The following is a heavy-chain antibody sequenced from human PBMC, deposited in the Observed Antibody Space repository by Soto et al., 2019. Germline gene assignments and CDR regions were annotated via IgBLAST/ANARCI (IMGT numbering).Heavy chain of an antibody. Sequence: LRLSCAASGFTFSDYYMSWIRQAPGKGLEWVSYISSSGSTIYYADSVKGRFTISRDNAKNSLYLQMNSLRAEDTAVYYCARDRGMVGATKFQYYYYGMDVWGQGTTVTVS. CDR2: ISSSGSTI. CDR1: GFTFSDYY. D-gene: IGHD1-26*01. J-gene: IGHJ6*02. CDR3: ARDRGMVGATKFQYYYYGMDV. V-gene: IGHV3-11*01.